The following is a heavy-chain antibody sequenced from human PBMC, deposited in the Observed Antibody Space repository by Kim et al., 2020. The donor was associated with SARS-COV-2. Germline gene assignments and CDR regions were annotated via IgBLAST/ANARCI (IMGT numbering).Heavy chain of an antibody. CDR3: ARDPPNTSSWYPFDY. J-gene: IGHJ4*02. V-gene: IGHV3-23*01. D-gene: IGHD6-13*01. Sequence: GGSLRLSCVASGFTFSSFAMSWVRQAPGKGLEWVSAITGSGGSTYYADSVRGRFTISRDNSKNTLYLQMNSLRAEDTAVFYFARDPPNTSSWYPFDYWGQGTLVTVSS. CDR1: GFTFSSFA. CDR2: ITGSGGST.